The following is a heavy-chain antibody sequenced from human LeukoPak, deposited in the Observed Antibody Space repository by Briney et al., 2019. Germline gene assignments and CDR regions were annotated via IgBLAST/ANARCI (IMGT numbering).Heavy chain of an antibody. V-gene: IGHV1-8*01. CDR2: MNPNSGNT. CDR3: ARSPVGHYGWFDP. J-gene: IGHJ5*02. CDR1: RYTFTSYD. Sequence: ASVKVSCKASRYTFTSYDINWVRQATGQGLEWMGWMNPNSGNTGYAQKFQGGVTMTRNTSISTAYMELSSLRSEDTAVYYCARSPVGHYGWFDPWGQGTLVTVSS. D-gene: IGHD1-26*01.